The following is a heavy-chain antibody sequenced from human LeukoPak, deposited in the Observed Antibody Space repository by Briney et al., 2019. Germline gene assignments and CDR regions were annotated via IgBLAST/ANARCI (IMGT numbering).Heavy chain of an antibody. Sequence: PGGSLRLSCAASGFTFSDYYMSWIRQAPGKGLEWVSYISSSGSTIYYADSVKGRFTISRDNSKNTLYLQMDSLGAEDTAVYYCANFACCHYDSESGYWGQGTLVTVSS. CDR2: ISSSGSTI. CDR1: GFTFSDYY. V-gene: IGHV3-11*01. J-gene: IGHJ4*02. D-gene: IGHD3-22*01. CDR3: ANFACCHYDSESGY.